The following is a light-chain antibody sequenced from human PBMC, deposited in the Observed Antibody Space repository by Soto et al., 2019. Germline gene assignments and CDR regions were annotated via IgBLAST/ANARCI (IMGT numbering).Light chain of an antibody. CDR1: QSVSSN. J-gene: IGKJ4*01. Sequence: EIVITQSPAPLSVSPGERATLSCRASQSVSSNLAWYQQKPGQAHRLLIYGAYNRATGIQDRFSGSGSGTDFTLTIRSLQAEDVAVYYCKQYYSTPLTFGGGTKVDI. V-gene: IGKV3D-15*01. CDR3: KQYYSTPLT. CDR2: GAY.